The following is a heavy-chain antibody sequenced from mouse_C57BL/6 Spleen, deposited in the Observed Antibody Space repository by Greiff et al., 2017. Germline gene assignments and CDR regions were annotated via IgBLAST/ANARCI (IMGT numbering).Heavy chain of an antibody. V-gene: IGHV1-55*01. CDR2: IYPGSGST. D-gene: IGHD3-2*02. CDR3: AGGGSAGYDFAY. Sequence: VQLQQSGAELVKPGASVKMSCKASGYTFTSYWITWVKQRPGQGLEWIGDIYPGSGSTNYNAKFKSKATLTVDQSSNTAYMQLSSLTSEDSAVYYCAGGGSAGYDFAYWGQGTTLTVSA. J-gene: IGHJ2*01. CDR1: GYTFTSYW.